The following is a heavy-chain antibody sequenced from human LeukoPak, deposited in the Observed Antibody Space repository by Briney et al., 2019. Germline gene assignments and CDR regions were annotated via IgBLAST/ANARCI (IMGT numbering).Heavy chain of an antibody. V-gene: IGHV3-53*01. Sequence: GGSLRLSCAASGFTVSSNYMSWVRQAPGKGLEWVSAIYSGGSTYYADSVKGRFSISRDNSKNTLYLQMNSLRAEDTAVYYCARETPIAVAGTIYFYFYMDVWGKGTTVTVSS. D-gene: IGHD6-19*01. CDR1: GFTVSSNY. J-gene: IGHJ6*03. CDR2: IYSGGST. CDR3: ARETPIAVAGTIYFYFYMDV.